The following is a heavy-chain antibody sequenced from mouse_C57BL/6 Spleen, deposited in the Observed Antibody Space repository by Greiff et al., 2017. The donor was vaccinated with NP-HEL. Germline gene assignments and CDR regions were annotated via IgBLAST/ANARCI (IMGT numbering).Heavy chain of an antibody. CDR3: ATTVDWYFDV. CDR1: GFTFSDYY. D-gene: IGHD1-1*01. Sequence: DVKLVESEGGLVQPGRSMKLSCTASGFTFSDYYMAWVRQVPEKGLEWVANINYDGSSTYYLDSLKSRFIISRDNAKNILYLQMSSLKSEDTATYYCATTVDWYFDVWGTGTTVTVSS. V-gene: IGHV5-16*01. CDR2: INYDGSST. J-gene: IGHJ1*03.